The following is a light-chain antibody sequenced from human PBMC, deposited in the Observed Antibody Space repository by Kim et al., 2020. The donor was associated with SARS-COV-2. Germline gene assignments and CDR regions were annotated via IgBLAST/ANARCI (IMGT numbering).Light chain of an antibody. CDR1: HSVRYI. J-gene: IGKJ4*01. CDR2: AAS. CDR3: QHRNNWLT. V-gene: IGKV3-11*01. Sequence: SSSPGASPPRSCSASHSVRYIFAWHQQTPGPAPRLLIYAASNRAAGTPARFSGSCSGTVFPLTISRLPPEDFAVYYCQHRNNWLTFGRGTKVDIK.